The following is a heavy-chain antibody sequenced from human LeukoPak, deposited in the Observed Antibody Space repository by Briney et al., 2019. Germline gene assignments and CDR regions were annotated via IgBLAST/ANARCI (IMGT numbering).Heavy chain of an antibody. CDR2: TSPSGST. Sequence: SETLSLTCAVYGGSFSGYYWNWIRQPPEKGLEWIGETSPSGSTKYNPSLKSRVTISVDMSKNQFSLKLSSVTAADTAVYYCARGLGYYDSSSPSGWFDPWGQGTQVTVSS. CDR1: GGSFSGYY. J-gene: IGHJ5*02. V-gene: IGHV4-34*01. CDR3: ARGLGYYDSSSPSGWFDP. D-gene: IGHD3-22*01.